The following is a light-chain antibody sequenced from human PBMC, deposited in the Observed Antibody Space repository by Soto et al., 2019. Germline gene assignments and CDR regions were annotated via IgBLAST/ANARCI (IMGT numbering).Light chain of an antibody. CDR2: AAS. V-gene: IGKV1-6*01. J-gene: IGKJ1*01. CDR3: LLDFSYFWA. CDR1: QDIRSA. Sequence: AIQLTQSPSSLSASVGDRVTITCRASQDIRSALGWYQQKPGKVPKLLIYAASTLQSGAPSRFSGSGSGTDFTLTISSLQPEDFATYYCLLDFSYFWAFGQGTKV.